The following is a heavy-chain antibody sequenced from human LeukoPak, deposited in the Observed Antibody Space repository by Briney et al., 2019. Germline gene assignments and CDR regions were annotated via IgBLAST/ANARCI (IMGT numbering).Heavy chain of an antibody. Sequence: SETLSLTCAVYGGSFSGYYWSWIRQPPGKGLEWIGEINHSGSTNYNPSLKSRVTISVDTSKNQFSLKLSSVTAADTAVYYCARGGPVRGVIKRYYYYGMDAWGQGTTVTVSS. CDR1: GGSFSGYY. J-gene: IGHJ6*02. D-gene: IGHD3-10*01. CDR2: INHSGST. CDR3: ARGGPVRGVIKRYYYYGMDA. V-gene: IGHV4-34*01.